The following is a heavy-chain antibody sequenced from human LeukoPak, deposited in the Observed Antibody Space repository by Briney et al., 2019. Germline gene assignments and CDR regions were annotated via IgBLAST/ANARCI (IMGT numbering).Heavy chain of an antibody. CDR1: GGSISSGGHT. V-gene: IGHV4-30-2*01. J-gene: IGHJ3*02. Sequence: PSQTLSLTCAVSGGSISSGGHTWSWIRQPPGKGLEWIGYIYHSGNAYYNPSLKSRVTISVDTSKNQFSLKLTSVTAADTAVYYCARRVVIRDDAFDIWGQGIVVTVSS. CDR2: IYHSGNA. CDR3: ARRVVIRDDAFDI. D-gene: IGHD3-3*01.